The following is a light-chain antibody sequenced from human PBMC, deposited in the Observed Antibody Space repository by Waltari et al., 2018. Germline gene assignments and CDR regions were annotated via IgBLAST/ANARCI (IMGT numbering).Light chain of an antibody. Sequence: QSVLTPPPSVSGAPGQRVTISCTGSRSHIGAGTDEHGYQQFPGTAPKLLIYGNNNRPSGVPDRFSGSKSGTSASLASTGLQTEDEADYFCQSYDRNIVVFGGGTKLTVL. CDR2: GNN. J-gene: IGLJ2*01. CDR1: RSHIGAGTD. CDR3: QSYDRNIVV. V-gene: IGLV1-40*01.